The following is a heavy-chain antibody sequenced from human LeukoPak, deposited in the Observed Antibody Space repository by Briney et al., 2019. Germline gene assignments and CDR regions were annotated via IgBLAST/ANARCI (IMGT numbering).Heavy chain of an antibody. D-gene: IGHD3-3*01. V-gene: IGHV3-30-3*01. CDR2: ISYDGSNK. CDR1: GFTFSSYA. Sequence: GRSLRLSCAASGFTFSSYAMHWVRQAPGKGLEWVAVISYDGSNKYYADSVKGRFTISRDNSKNTLYLQMNSLRAEDTAVYYCAKVSTKYDFWSGLMDVWGQGTTVTVSS. J-gene: IGHJ6*02. CDR3: AKVSTKYDFWSGLMDV.